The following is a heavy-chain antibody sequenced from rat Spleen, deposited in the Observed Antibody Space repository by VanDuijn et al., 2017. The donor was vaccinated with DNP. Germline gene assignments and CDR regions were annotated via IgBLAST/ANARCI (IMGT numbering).Heavy chain of an antibody. CDR3: ARTHMYTTDYYYDY. Sequence: EVQLVESGGDLVQPGRSLKLSCVASGFTFNRYWMTWIRQVPGKGLEWVASITGSGGSNYYPDSVKGRFTISRDNAKNTLYLQMNSLGSEDTATYYCARTHMYTTDYYYDYWGQGVMVTVSS. V-gene: IGHV5-31*01. D-gene: IGHD1-6*01. CDR1: GFTFNRYW. J-gene: IGHJ2*01. CDR2: ITGSGGSN.